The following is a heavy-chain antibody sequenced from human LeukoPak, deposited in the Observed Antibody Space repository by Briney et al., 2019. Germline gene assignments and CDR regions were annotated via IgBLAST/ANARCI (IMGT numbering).Heavy chain of an antibody. Sequence: SETLSLTCTLSGGSISSYYWSWIRQPPGKGLEWIGYIYYSGSTHYNPSLKSRVTISVDTSKNQFSLKLSSVTAADTAVYYCARAGSGSYVGGNWFDPWGQGTLVTVSS. CDR3: ARAGSGSYVGGNWFDP. J-gene: IGHJ5*02. D-gene: IGHD3-10*01. CDR2: IYYSGST. CDR1: GGSISSYY. V-gene: IGHV4-59*01.